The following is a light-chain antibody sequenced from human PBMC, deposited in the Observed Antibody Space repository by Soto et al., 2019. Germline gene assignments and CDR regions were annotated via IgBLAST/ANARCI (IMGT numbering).Light chain of an antibody. Sequence: ETGVTQSPGTLSVSIGERATLSCRASQSVSIHLAWYQQKPGQAPRLLIYDTSTRATGIPARFSGSGSGTDFTLTISSLEPEDFAVYYCQQYGDRPRTFGQGTKV. V-gene: IGKV3-15*01. J-gene: IGKJ1*01. CDR1: QSVSIH. CDR3: QQYGDRPRT. CDR2: DTS.